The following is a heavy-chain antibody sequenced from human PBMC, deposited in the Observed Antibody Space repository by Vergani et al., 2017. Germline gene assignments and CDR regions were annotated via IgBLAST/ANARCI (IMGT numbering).Heavy chain of an antibody. D-gene: IGHD5-18*01. CDR1: GYTFTSYY. J-gene: IGHJ4*02. CDR2: IHPSGGST. Sequence: QVQLVQSGAEVKKPGASVKVSCKASGYTFTSYYMHWVRQAPGQGLEWMGIIHPSGGSTSYAQKFQGRVTMTRDTSTSTVYMELRSLRSEDTAVYYCARDRGIQLWAADYWGQGTLVTVSS. CDR3: ARDRGIQLWAADY. V-gene: IGHV1-46*01.